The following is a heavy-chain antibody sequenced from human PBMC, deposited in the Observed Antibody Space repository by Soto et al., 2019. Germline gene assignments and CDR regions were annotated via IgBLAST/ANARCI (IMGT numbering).Heavy chain of an antibody. J-gene: IGHJ5*02. Sequence: GASVKVSWKASGYTFTSYGISWVRQAPGQGLEWMGWISAYNGNTNYAQKLQGRVTMTTDTSTSTAYMELRSLRSDDTAVYYCARHYGSSTSCSPSNWFDPWGQRTLVTVSS. CDR2: ISAYNGNT. D-gene: IGHD2-2*01. CDR3: ARHYGSSTSCSPSNWFDP. CDR1: GYTFTSYG. V-gene: IGHV1-18*01.